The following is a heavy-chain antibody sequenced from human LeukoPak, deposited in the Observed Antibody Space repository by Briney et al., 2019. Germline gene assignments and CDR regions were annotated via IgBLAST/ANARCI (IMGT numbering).Heavy chain of an antibody. V-gene: IGHV3-30*04. CDR1: GFTFSTYA. Sequence: GGSLRLSCAASGFTFSTYAMHWVRQAPGKGLEWVAVISYDGSSKYYADSVKGRFTISRDNSKNTLYLQMNSLRAEDTAVYYCAKDRGVTTQGYWGQGTLVTVSS. J-gene: IGHJ4*02. CDR2: ISYDGSSK. D-gene: IGHD4-17*01. CDR3: AKDRGVTTQGY.